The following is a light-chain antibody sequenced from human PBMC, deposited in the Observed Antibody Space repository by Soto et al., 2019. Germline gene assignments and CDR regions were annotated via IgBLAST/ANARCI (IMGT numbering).Light chain of an antibody. V-gene: IGKV3-20*01. CDR2: GAS. J-gene: IGKJ1*01. CDR3: QQYGSSRWT. Sequence: EIVLTQSPGNLSLSPGERAALSCRASQSVSGRYLAWYQQKPGQAPRLLIYGASTRATGIPDRFSGSGSGTDFTLTISRLEPADFALYYCQQYGSSRWTFGQGTKVDIK. CDR1: QSVSGRY.